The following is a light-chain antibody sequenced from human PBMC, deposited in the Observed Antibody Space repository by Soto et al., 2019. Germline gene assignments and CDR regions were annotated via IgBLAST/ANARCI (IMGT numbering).Light chain of an antibody. CDR2: DVS. J-gene: IGKJ1*01. Sequence: DIQMTQSPSTLSASVGDRVTITCRASQSVSRWLAWYRQKPGKAPKLLIYDVSSLESGVPSRFSGSGSGTEFTLTISSLQPDDFATYYCQQYNTYSWTFGQGTTVETK. CDR1: QSVSRW. CDR3: QQYNTYSWT. V-gene: IGKV1-5*01.